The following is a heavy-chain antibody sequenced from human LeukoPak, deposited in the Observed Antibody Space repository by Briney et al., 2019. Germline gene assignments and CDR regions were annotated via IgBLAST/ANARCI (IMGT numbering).Heavy chain of an antibody. J-gene: IGHJ4*02. Sequence: GESLKISCKGSGYSFDSYWIDWVRQMPGKGLEWMGIIYPGDSDTRYSPSFQGQVTISADKSISTAYLQWSSLKASDTAMYYCARSAAGPHYHSRDSTYYFDYWGQGTLVTVSS. D-gene: IGHD3-22*01. CDR3: ARSAAGPHYHSRDSTYYFDY. CDR1: GYSFDSYW. V-gene: IGHV5-51*01. CDR2: IYPGDSDT.